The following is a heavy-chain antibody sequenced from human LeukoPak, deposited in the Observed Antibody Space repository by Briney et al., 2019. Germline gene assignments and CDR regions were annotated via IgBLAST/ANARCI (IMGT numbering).Heavy chain of an antibody. CDR3: ARDAPATDSSGYHSFPNHNWFDP. V-gene: IGHV1-18*01. J-gene: IGHJ5*02. CDR2: ISAYNGNT. CDR1: GYTFTSYG. D-gene: IGHD3-22*01. Sequence: GASVKVSCKASGYTFTSYGISWVRQAPGQGLEWMGWISAYNGNTNYAQKLQGRVTMTTDTSTSTAYMELRSLRSDDTAVYYCARDAPATDSSGYHSFPNHNWFDPWGQGTLVTVSS.